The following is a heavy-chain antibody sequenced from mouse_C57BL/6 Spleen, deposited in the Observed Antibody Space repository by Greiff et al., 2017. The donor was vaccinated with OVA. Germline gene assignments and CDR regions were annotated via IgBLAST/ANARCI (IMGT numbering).Heavy chain of an antibody. J-gene: IGHJ1*03. V-gene: IGHV5-6*01. CDR3: ARHGSSYDWYFDV. CDR1: GFTLGSYA. CDR2: ISSGGSYT. Sequence: EVQGVESGGALVKPGGSLKLSCAASGFTLGSYAWSWVRQTPDKRLEWVATISSGGSYTYYPDSVKGRFTISRDNAKNTLYLQMSSLKSEDTAMYYCARHGSSYDWYFDVWGTGTTVTVSS. D-gene: IGHD1-1*01.